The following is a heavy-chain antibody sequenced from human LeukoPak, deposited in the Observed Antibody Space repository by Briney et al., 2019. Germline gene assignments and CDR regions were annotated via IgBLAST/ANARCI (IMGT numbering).Heavy chain of an antibody. CDR1: GGSISSSNW. CDR2: IYHSGST. CDR3: ARDLPTMVRGVIIRPYAFDI. Sequence: PSETLSLTCAVSGGSISSSNWWSWVRQPPGKGLEWIGEIYHSGSTNYNPSLKSRVTISVDTSKNQFSLKLSSVTAADTAVYYCARDLPTMVRGVIIRPYAFDIWGQGTMVTVSS. V-gene: IGHV4-4*02. J-gene: IGHJ3*02. D-gene: IGHD3-10*01.